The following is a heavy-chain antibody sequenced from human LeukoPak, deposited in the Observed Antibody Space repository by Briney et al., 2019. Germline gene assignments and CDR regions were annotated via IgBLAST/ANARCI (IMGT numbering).Heavy chain of an antibody. D-gene: IGHD2-2*01. CDR2: ISWDGGST. J-gene: IGHJ4*02. Sequence: GGSLRLSCAASGFTFDDYTMHWVRQAPGKGLEWLSLISWDGGSTYYADSVKGRFTISRDNSKNSLYLQMNSLRTEDTALYYCAKGAIVVVPAAYFDYWGQGTLVTVSS. CDR1: GFTFDDYT. CDR3: AKGAIVVVPAAYFDY. V-gene: IGHV3-43*01.